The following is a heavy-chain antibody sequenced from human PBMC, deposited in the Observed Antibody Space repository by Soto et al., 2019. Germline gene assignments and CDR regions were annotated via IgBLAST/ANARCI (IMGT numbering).Heavy chain of an antibody. CDR2: ISSRSDI. J-gene: IGHJ6*02. CDR3: AREYTAWPLAYGLDV. D-gene: IGHD2-2*02. V-gene: IGHV3-21*01. CDR1: GAPISSGAYY. Sequence: PSETLSLTCTVSGAPISSGAYYWSWVRQAPGKGLEWVSSISSRSDIYYADSVKGRFTISRDNAKNSVSLQMNSLRAEDTAVYYCAREYTAWPLAYGLDVWGQGTTVTVSS.